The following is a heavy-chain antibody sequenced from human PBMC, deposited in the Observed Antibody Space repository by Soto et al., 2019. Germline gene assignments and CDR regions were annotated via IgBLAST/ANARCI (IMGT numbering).Heavy chain of an antibody. J-gene: IGHJ6*03. D-gene: IGHD4-17*01. CDR3: AKGADYGDREWGDYYYMDV. Sequence: GGSLRLSCAASGFTFSSYAMSWVRQAPGKGLEWVSAISGSGGSTYYADSVKGRFTISRDNSKNTLYLQMNSLRAEDTAVYYCAKGADYGDREWGDYYYMDVWGKGTTVTVSS. CDR1: GFTFSSYA. CDR2: ISGSGGST. V-gene: IGHV3-23*01.